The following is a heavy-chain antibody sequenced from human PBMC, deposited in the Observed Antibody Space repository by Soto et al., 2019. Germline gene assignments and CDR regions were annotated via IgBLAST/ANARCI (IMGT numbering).Heavy chain of an antibody. CDR2: ISPLFSTT. CDR1: GDLFNNYA. Sequence: QVQLVQSGAEVKEPGSSVKVSCKATGDLFNNYAFNWVRQAPGQGLEWMGRISPLFSTTNYAQKFQGRVTIGADELMTIGYLSVSNLESDYTAMYCCAAASSVAAAGYFNFWGQGTLVTVSP. V-gene: IGHV1-69*01. CDR3: AAASSVAAAGYFNF. J-gene: IGHJ4*02. D-gene: IGHD6-13*01.